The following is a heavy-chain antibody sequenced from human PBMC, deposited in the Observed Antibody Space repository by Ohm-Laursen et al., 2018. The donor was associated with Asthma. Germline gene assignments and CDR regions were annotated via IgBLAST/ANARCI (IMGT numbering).Heavy chain of an antibody. D-gene: IGHD5-12*01. V-gene: IGHV3-30*03. CDR3: ARGGAFWYGGYDFHFDY. J-gene: IGHJ4*02. Sequence: SLRLSCTASGFTFSSYGMHWVRQAPGKGLEWVAVISYDGSNKYYADSVKGRFTISRDNSKNTLYLQMDSLRAEDTAVYYCARGGAFWYGGYDFHFDYWGQGTLVTVSS. CDR2: ISYDGSNK. CDR1: GFTFSSYG.